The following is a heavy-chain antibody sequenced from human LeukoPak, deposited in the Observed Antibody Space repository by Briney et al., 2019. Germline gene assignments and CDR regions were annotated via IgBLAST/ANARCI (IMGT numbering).Heavy chain of an antibody. CDR3: ARGASYDFWSGPYYFDY. J-gene: IGHJ4*02. CDR2: IYHSGST. D-gene: IGHD3-3*01. V-gene: IGHV4-38-2*02. CDR1: GYSISSGYY. Sequence: PSETLSLTCTVSGYSISSGYYWGWIRQPPGKGLEWIGSIYHSGSTYYNPSLKSRVTISVDTSKNQFSLKLSSVTAADTAVYYCARGASYDFWSGPYYFDYWGQGTLVTVSS.